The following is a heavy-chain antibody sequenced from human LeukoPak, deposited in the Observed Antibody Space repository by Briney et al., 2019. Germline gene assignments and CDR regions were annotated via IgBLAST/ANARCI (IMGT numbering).Heavy chain of an antibody. Sequence: ASVKVSCKASGYTFTSYGISWVRQAPGQGLEWMGWISAYNGNTNYAQKLQGRVTMTTDTSTSTAYMELRSLRSDDTAVYYCARAPGYYDSSGYPHWGQGTLVTVPS. CDR2: ISAYNGNT. D-gene: IGHD3-22*01. V-gene: IGHV1-18*01. CDR1: GYTFTSYG. J-gene: IGHJ4*02. CDR3: ARAPGYYDSSGYPH.